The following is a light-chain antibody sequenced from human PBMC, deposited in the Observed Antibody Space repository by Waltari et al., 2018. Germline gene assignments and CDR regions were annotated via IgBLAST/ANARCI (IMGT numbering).Light chain of an antibody. V-gene: IGKV3-15*01. Sequence: EIVMTQSPVTLSVSPGERATLSCRASQRVSSNLAWYQQKLGQARRLLIYGASTRATGTPVRFSGSGSGTEFTLTISSLQSEDFAVYYCQQYNKWPRTFGQGTKVEIK. CDR1: QRVSSN. J-gene: IGKJ1*01. CDR3: QQYNKWPRT. CDR2: GAS.